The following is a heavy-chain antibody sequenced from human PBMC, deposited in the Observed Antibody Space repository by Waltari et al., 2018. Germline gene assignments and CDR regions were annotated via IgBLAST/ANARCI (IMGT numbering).Heavy chain of an antibody. Sequence: QVRVVQCGVGVKKPGASVGVPGRTSGRSRIGSSISWVRQAPGKGLEWVGGIVHVVGKTNYIPNVKGRLTLTGDKSKSTVYLNLTRLRDDDTAIYYCARGYAGYWDVLDYWGQGTLVTVSS. CDR1: GRSRIGSS. D-gene: IGHD2-15*01. CDR2: IVHVVGKT. V-gene: IGHV1-69*08. CDR3: ARGYAGYWDVLDY. J-gene: IGHJ4*02.